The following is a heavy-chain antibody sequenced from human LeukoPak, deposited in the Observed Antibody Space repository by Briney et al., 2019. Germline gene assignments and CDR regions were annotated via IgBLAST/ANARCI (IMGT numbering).Heavy chain of an antibody. CDR1: GFTVSSNY. CDR3: CGYYDSSGYYPGGIDP. D-gene: IGHD3-22*01. CDR2: IYNAGTT. Sequence: GGSLRLSCAASGFTVSSNYMSWVRQAPGKGLEWVSVIYNAGTTYYADSVKGRFTISRDNSKNTLYLQMNSLRAEDTAVYYCCGYYDSSGYYPGGIDPWGQGTLVTVSS. V-gene: IGHV3-53*01. J-gene: IGHJ5*02.